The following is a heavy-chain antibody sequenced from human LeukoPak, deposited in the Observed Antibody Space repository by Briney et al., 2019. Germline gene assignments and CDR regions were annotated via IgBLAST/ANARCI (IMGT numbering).Heavy chain of an antibody. J-gene: IGHJ4*02. CDR3: ARGLFRDYFDY. CDR2: ISSSSSYI. V-gene: IGHV3-21*01. CDR1: GFTFSSYS. Sequence: GGSLRLSCAASGFTFSSYSMNWVRQAPGKGLEWVSSISSSSSYIYYADSVKGRFTTSRDNAKNSPYLQMNSLRAEDTAVYYCARGLFRDYFDYWGQGTLVTVSS. D-gene: IGHD3-10*02.